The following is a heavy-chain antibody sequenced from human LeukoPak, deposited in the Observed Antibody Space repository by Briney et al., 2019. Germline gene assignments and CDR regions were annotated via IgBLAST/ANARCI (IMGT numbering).Heavy chain of an antibody. V-gene: IGHV1-2*02. CDR2: INPNSGGT. CDR1: GYTFTGYY. D-gene: IGHD6-19*01. Sequence: ASVKVSCKASGYTFTGYYMHWVRQAPGQGLEWMGWINPNSGGTNYAQKFQGRVTMTRGTSISTAYMELSRLRSDDTAVYYCARDSGSGWYSGYFDLWGRGTLVTVSS. CDR3: ARDSGSGWYSGYFDL. J-gene: IGHJ2*01.